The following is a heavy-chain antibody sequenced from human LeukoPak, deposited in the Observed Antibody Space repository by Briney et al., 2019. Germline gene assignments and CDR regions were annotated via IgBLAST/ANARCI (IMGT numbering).Heavy chain of an antibody. CDR1: GGSFSGYY. D-gene: IGHD2-2*01. CDR3: ARHRRKVVVPAAIRGAFDI. Sequence: SETLSLTCAVYGGSFSGYYWSWIRQPPGKGLEWIGEINHSGSTNYNPSLKSRGTISVDTSKNQFSLKLRSVTAAGTAVYYCARHRRKVVVPAAIRGAFDIWGQGTMVTVSS. CDR2: INHSGST. J-gene: IGHJ3*02. V-gene: IGHV4-34*01.